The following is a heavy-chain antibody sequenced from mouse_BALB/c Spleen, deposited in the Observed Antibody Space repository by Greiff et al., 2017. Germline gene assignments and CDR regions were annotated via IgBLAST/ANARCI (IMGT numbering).Heavy chain of an antibody. V-gene: IGHV5-17*02. D-gene: IGHD2-14*01. J-gene: IGHJ4*01. CDR3: ARKEVRQNYYAMDY. CDR2: ISSGSSTI. Sequence: DVHLVESGGGLVQPGGSRKLSCAASGFTFSSYGMHWVRQAPEKGLEWVAYISSGSSTIYYADTVKGRFTISRDNPKNTLFLQMTSLRSEDTAMYYCARKEVRQNYYAMDYWGQGTSVTVSS. CDR1: GFTFSSYG.